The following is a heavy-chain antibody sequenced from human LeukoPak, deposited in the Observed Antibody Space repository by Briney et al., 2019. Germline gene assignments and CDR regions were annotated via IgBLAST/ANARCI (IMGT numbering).Heavy chain of an antibody. CDR2: IKQDGSEK. D-gene: IGHD3-9*01. CDR1: GFTFSSYW. Sequence: LPGGSLRLSCAASGFTFSSYWMSWVRQAPGKGLEWVANIKQDGSEKYYVDSVKGRFTISRDNAKNSLYLQMNSLRAEDTAVYYCAREKNYDILTGYYFFDYWGQGTLVTVSS. V-gene: IGHV3-7*01. CDR3: AREKNYDILTGYYFFDY. J-gene: IGHJ4*02.